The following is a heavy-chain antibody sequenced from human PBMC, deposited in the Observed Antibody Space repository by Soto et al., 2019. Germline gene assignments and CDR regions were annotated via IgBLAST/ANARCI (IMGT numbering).Heavy chain of an antibody. Sequence: QVQLVQSGAEVKKPGASVKVSCKASGYTFTSYDINWVRQATGQGLEWMGWMNPNSGNTGYAQKFQGRVTMTRNTSISTVYMGLSSLRSEDTVVYYCASGDYCSSTSCYRDYYGMYVWGQGTTVTVSS. CDR2: MNPNSGNT. J-gene: IGHJ6*02. CDR3: ASGDYCSSTSCYRDYYGMYV. D-gene: IGHD2-2*02. V-gene: IGHV1-8*01. CDR1: GYTFTSYD.